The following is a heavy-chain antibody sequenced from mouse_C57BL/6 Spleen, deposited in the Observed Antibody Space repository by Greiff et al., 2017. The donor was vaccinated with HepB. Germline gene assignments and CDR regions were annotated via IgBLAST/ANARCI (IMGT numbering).Heavy chain of an antibody. CDR2: IYPGDGDT. D-gene: IGHD2-5*01. CDR1: GYAFSSSW. V-gene: IGHV1-82*01. CDR3: AREGDYSNYAFAY. J-gene: IGHJ3*01. Sequence: VQLQQSGPELVKPGASVKISCKASGYAFSSSWMNWVKQRPGKGLEWIGRIYPGDGDTNYNGKFKGKATLTADKSSSTAYMQLSSLTSEDSAVYFCAREGDYSNYAFAYWGQGTLVTVSA.